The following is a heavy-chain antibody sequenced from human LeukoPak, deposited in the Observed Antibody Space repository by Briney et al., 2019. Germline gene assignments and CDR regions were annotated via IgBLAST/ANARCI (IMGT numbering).Heavy chain of an antibody. Sequence: SVKVSCKASGGTFISYAISWVRQAPGQGLEWMGGIIPIFGTANYAQKFQGRVTITADESTSTAYMELSSLRSEDTAVYYCATVYYYGSGSYCFDYWGQGTLVTVSS. V-gene: IGHV1-69*13. J-gene: IGHJ4*02. CDR2: IIPIFGTA. D-gene: IGHD3-10*01. CDR3: ATVYYYGSGSYCFDY. CDR1: GGTFISYA.